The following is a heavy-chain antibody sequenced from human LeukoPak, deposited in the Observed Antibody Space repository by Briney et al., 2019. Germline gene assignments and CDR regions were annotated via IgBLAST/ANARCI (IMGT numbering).Heavy chain of an antibody. CDR1: GFTFSSYA. Sequence: PGGSLRLSCAVSGFTFSSYAMSWVRQAPGKGLEWVSTISGGGDATYYTDSVKGRFTISRDNSKNTLYLQMNSLRVEDTAVYYCARDSSMLRGPLVIYYFDFWGQGTLVTVSS. D-gene: IGHD3-10*01. J-gene: IGHJ4*02. CDR2: ISGGGDAT. CDR3: ARDSSMLRGPLVIYYFDF. V-gene: IGHV3-23*01.